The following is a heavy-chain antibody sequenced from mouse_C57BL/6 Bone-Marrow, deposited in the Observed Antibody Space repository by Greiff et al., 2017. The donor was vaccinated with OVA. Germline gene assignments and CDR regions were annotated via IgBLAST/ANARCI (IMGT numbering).Heavy chain of an antibody. CDR3: ARRAYYSIYYAMDY. V-gene: IGHV1-69*01. Sequence: VKLQQSGAELVMPGASVKLSCKASGYTFTSYWMHWVKQRPGQGLEWIGEIDPSDSYTNYNQKFKGKSTLTVDKSSSTAYMQLSSLTSEDSAVYYCARRAYYSIYYAMDYWGQGTSVTVSS. CDR2: IDPSDSYT. J-gene: IGHJ4*01. D-gene: IGHD2-5*01. CDR1: GYTFTSYW.